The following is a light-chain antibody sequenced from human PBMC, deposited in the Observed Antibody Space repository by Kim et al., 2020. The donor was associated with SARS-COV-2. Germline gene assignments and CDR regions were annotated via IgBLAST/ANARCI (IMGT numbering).Light chain of an antibody. Sequence: SASVGDRVTISCRASRGISNYLAWYQQNPGTVPNLLIFSASTLQSGVPSRFSGSGSGTDFTLNISSLQPEDVGTYYCQQSTGAPYTFGQGTKLEI. CDR1: RGISNY. V-gene: IGKV1-27*01. CDR3: QQSTGAPYT. J-gene: IGKJ2*01. CDR2: SAS.